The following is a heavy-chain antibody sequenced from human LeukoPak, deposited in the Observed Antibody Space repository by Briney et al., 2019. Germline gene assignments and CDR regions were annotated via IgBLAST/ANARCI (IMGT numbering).Heavy chain of an antibody. Sequence: SETLSLTCTVSGGSVSSSSYYWGWIRQPPGKGLEWIGSIYYSGSTYYNPSLESRVTISVDASKNQFSLKLSSVTAADTAVYYCASINKDIVVVPAALADYWGEGTLVTVSS. D-gene: IGHD2-2*01. CDR2: IYYSGST. CDR1: GGSVSSSSYY. J-gene: IGHJ4*02. V-gene: IGHV4-39*01. CDR3: ASINKDIVVVPAALADY.